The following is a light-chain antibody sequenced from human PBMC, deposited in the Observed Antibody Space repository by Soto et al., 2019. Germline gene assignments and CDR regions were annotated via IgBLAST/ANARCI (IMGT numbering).Light chain of an antibody. CDR3: ASYTTRSTYV. CDR2: EVT. J-gene: IGLJ1*01. V-gene: IGLV2-14*01. CDR1: SRDIGFFNY. Sequence: QSVLTQPASVSGSPGQSITVSCTGTSRDIGFFNYVSWYQQYPGNAPKLIIFEVTNRPSGVSHRFSGSKSGNTASLTISGLQAEDGADYFCASYTTRSTYVFGSGTKVT.